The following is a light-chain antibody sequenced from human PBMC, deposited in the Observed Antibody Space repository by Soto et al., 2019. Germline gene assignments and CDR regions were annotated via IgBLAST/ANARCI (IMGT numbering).Light chain of an antibody. CDR3: HQYASSPQT. CDR2: GAS. Sequence: EIVMTQSPATLSVSPGERATLSCRASQSVGTNLAWYQQKPGQAPRLLIYGASTRATGIPARFSGSGSGTDFTLTISRLEPEDFAVYYCHQYASSPQTFGQGTKVEIK. CDR1: QSVGTN. J-gene: IGKJ1*01. V-gene: IGKV3-15*01.